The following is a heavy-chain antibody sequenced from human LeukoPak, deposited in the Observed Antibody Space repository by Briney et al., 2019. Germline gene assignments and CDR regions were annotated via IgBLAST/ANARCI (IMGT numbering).Heavy chain of an antibody. CDR3: ARGWTGTRYFDY. V-gene: IGHV3-30-3*01. CDR2: ISYDGSNK. J-gene: IGHJ4*02. Sequence: GGSLRLSCAASGFTFSSYAMHWVRQAPGKGLEWVAVISYDGSNKYYADSVKGRFTISRDNSKNTLYLQMNSLRAEDTAVYYCARGWTGTRYFDYWGQGTLVTVSS. CDR1: GFTFSSYA. D-gene: IGHD1/OR15-1a*01.